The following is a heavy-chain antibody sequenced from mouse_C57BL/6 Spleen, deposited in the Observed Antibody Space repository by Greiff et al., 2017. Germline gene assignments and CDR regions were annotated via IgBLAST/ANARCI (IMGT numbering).Heavy chain of an antibody. Sequence: QVHVKQSGAELVRPGTSVKMSCKASGYTFTNYWIGWAKQRPGHGLEWIGDIYPGGGYTNYNEKFKGKATLTADKSSSTAYMQFSSLTSEDSAIYYCARWVELAYYFDYWGQGTTLTVSS. J-gene: IGHJ2*01. D-gene: IGHD4-1*01. V-gene: IGHV1-63*01. CDR3: ARWVELAYYFDY. CDR1: GYTFTNYW. CDR2: IYPGGGYT.